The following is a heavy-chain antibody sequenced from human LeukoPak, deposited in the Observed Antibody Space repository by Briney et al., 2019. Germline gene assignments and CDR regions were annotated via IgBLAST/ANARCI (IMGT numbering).Heavy chain of an antibody. CDR2: IYYSGST. CDR1: GGSISSSSYY. J-gene: IGHJ4*02. V-gene: IGHV4-39*01. D-gene: IGHD3-22*01. CDR3: ARHRKDFYDSSGYYTPLDY. Sequence: SETLSLTCTVSGGSISSSSYYWGWVRQPPGKGLEWIGSIYYSGSTYYSPSLKSRVTISVDTSKNQFSLRLSSVTAADTAVYYCARHRKDFYDSSGYYTPLDYWGQGTLVTVSS.